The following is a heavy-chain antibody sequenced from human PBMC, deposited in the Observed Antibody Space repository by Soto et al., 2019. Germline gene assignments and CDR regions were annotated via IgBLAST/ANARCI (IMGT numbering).Heavy chain of an antibody. CDR1: GYTFTGYY. Sequence: GASVKVSCKASGYTFTGYYMHWVRQAPGQGLEWMGWINPNSGGTNYAQKFQGRVTMTRDTSISTAYMELSRLRSDDTAVYYRARDRIFGVVIWFDPWGQGTLVTVSS. CDR3: ARDRIFGVVIWFDP. V-gene: IGHV1-2*02. CDR2: INPNSGGT. D-gene: IGHD3-3*02. J-gene: IGHJ5*02.